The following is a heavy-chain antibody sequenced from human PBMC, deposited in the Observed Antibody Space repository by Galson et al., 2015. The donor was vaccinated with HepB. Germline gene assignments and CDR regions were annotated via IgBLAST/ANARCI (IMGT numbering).Heavy chain of an antibody. CDR3: ARDCPVGGGSCYGTDY. V-gene: IGHV1-69*04. CDR2: IIPILGIA. J-gene: IGHJ4*02. D-gene: IGHD2-15*01. Sequence: SVKVSCKASGGTFSSYTISWVRQAPGQGLEWMGRIIPILGIANYAQKFQGRVTITADKSTSTAYMELSSLRSEDTAVYYCARDCPVGGGSCYGTDYWGQGTLVTVSS. CDR1: GGTFSSYT.